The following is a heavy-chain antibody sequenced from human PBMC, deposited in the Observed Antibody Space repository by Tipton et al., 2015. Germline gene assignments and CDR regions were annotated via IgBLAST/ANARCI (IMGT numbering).Heavy chain of an antibody. D-gene: IGHD2-21*02. CDR2: IYYTGSA. CDR3: ARGPTIAYCLGDCSPAGYFDL. J-gene: IGHJ2*01. CDR1: GGFISSYQ. V-gene: IGHV4-59*01. Sequence: LRLPCTVSGGFISSYQWTWIRQPPGKGLEWIGNIYYTGSANYNPSLQSRVTISLDTAKNQISLRLTSVTAADTAVYFCARGPTIAYCLGDCSPAGYFDLWGRGTLVTVSS.